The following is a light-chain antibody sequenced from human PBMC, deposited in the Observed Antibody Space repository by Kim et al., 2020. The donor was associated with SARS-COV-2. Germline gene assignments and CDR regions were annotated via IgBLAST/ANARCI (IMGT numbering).Light chain of an antibody. J-gene: IGKJ1*01. CDR3: QQYNKWPLT. CDR1: QSVSSK. V-gene: IGKV3-15*01. Sequence: EIVMTQSPATLSESPGERATLSCRASQSVSSKLAWYQQKPGQAPRLLIYGASPRATGIPARFSGSGSGTDFTLTISSLQSEDFGVYYCQQYNKWPLTFGPGTKVDIK. CDR2: GAS.